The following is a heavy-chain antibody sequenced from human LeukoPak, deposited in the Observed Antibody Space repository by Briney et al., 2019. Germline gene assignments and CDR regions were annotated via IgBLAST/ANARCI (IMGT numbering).Heavy chain of an antibody. CDR3: ARDKDFWSGYYTWSGAFDI. D-gene: IGHD3-3*01. Sequence: SETLSLTCTVSGGSISSYYWSWIRQPPGKGLEWIGYIYYSGSTNYNPSLKSRVTISVDTSKNQFSLKLSSVTAADTAVYYCARDKDFWSGYYTWSGAFDIWGQGTMVTVSS. V-gene: IGHV4-59*01. CDR2: IYYSGST. CDR1: GGSISSYY. J-gene: IGHJ3*02.